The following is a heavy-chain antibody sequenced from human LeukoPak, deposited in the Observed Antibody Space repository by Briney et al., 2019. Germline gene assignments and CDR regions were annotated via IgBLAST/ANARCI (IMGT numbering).Heavy chain of an antibody. CDR1: GGPISSYY. Sequence: PSETLSLTCTVSGGPISSYYWSWIRQPPGKGLEWIGYIYYSGSTNYNPSLKSRVTISVDTSKNQFSLKLSSVTAADTAVYYCARQEQQLAAGFDYWGQGTLVTVSS. CDR3: ARQEQQLAAGFDY. D-gene: IGHD6-13*01. CDR2: IYYSGST. J-gene: IGHJ4*02. V-gene: IGHV4-59*01.